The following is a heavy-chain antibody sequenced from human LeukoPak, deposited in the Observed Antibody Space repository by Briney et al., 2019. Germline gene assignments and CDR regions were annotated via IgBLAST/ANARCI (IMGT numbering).Heavy chain of an antibody. J-gene: IGHJ6*03. CDR3: ARALHDCSSTSCSPDPYYYYYYMDV. CDR2: INPNSGGT. CDR1: GYTFTGYY. D-gene: IGHD2-2*01. Sequence: GASVKVSCKASGYTFTGYYMHWVRQAPGQGLEWMGWINPNSGGTNYAQKFQGRVTMTRDTSISTAYMELSRLRSDDTAVYYCARALHDCSSTSCSPDPYYYYYYMDVWGKGTTVTVSS. V-gene: IGHV1-2*02.